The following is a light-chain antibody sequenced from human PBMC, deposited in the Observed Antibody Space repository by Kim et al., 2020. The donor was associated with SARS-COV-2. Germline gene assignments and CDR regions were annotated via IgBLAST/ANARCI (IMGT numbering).Light chain of an antibody. V-gene: IGLV2-18*02. CDR1: SSDVGSYNR. CDR2: EVS. Sequence: QSALTQPPSVSGSPGQSVTISCTGTSSDVGSYNRVSWYQQPPGTAPKVMIYEVSNRPSGVPDRFSGSKSDNTASLTISGLQAEDEAEYYCSSYTSSSTYVFGTGTKVTVL. J-gene: IGLJ1*01. CDR3: SSYTSSSTYV.